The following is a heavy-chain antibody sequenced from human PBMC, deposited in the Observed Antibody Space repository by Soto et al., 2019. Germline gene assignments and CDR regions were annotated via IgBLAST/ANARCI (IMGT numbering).Heavy chain of an antibody. CDR1: GGSISSYY. J-gene: IGHJ5*01. D-gene: IGHD3-10*01. CDR2: IYYSGST. CDR3: ERTLLGSGIWFDY. V-gene: IGHV4-59*01. Sequence: SETLSLTCTVSGGSISSYYWSWIRQPPGKGLEWIEYIYYSGSTNYNPSLKSRFTISVDTSKNQFSLKLSSVTAADTAVYYCERTLLGSGIWFDYWGKGTPVSVS.